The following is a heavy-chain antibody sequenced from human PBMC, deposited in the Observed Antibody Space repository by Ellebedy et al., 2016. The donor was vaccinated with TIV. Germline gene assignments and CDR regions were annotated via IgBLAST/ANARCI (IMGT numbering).Heavy chain of an antibody. V-gene: IGHV1-8*03. D-gene: IGHD3-10*01. CDR1: GGTFSSYA. CDR2: MNPNSGNT. CDR3: ARVSYYKRQIGVKGSCWFDP. J-gene: IGHJ5*02. Sequence: ASVKVSCKASGGTFSSYAISWVRQAPGQGLEWMGWMNPNSGNTGYAQKFQGRVTITRNTSISTAYMELSSLRSEDTAVYYCARVSYYKRQIGVKGSCWFDPWGQGTLVTVSS.